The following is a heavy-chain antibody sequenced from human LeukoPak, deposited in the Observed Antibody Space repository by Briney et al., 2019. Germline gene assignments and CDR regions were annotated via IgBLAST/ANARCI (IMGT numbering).Heavy chain of an antibody. J-gene: IGHJ4*02. D-gene: IGHD3-22*01. CDR2: ISYDGSNK. CDR3: ARVLNYYDSSGYYFSY. CDR1: RFTSSSYG. V-gene: IGHV3-30*19. Sequence: GRSLRLSCAASRFTSSSYGMHWVRQAPGKGLEWVAVISYDGSNKYYADSVKGRFTISRDNSKNTLYLQMNSLRAEDTAVYYCARVLNYYDSSGYYFSYWGQGTLVTVSS.